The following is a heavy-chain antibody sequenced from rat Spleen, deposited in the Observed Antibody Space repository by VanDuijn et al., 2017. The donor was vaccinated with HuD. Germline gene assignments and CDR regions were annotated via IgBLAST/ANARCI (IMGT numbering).Heavy chain of an antibody. CDR1: GYSITSSYR. Sequence: EVQLQESGPGLVKPSQSLSLTCSVTGYSITSSYRWNWIRKFPGNKLEWMGYINSAGSTNFNPSLKSRISITRDTSKNQFFLQVNSVTTEDTATYYCARWNYDGYYHLDYWGQGVMVTVSS. D-gene: IGHD1-12*03. V-gene: IGHV3-3*01. J-gene: IGHJ2*01. CDR2: INSAGST. CDR3: ARWNYDGYYHLDY.